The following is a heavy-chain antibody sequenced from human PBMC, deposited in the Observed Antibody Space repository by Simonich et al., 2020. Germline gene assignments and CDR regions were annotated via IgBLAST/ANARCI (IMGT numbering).Heavy chain of an antibody. D-gene: IGHD1-26*01. CDR2: ISNKGSNK. CDR1: GFTFSSYA. Sequence: QVQLVESGGGVVQPGRSLRLSCAASGFTFSSYAMHWVRQAPGKGLGWVAVISNKGSNKYYADSVKGRFTISRDKSKNTLYLQMNSLRAEDTAVYYCAREGAGNDAFDIWGQGTMVTVSS. CDR3: AREGAGNDAFDI. V-gene: IGHV3-30*07. J-gene: IGHJ3*02.